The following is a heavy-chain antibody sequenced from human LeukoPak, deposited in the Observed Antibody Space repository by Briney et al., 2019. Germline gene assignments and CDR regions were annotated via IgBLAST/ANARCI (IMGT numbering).Heavy chain of an antibody. J-gene: IGHJ4*02. Sequence: SETLSLTCTVSGGSISSGGYYWSWIRQPPGKGLEWIGYIYHSGSTYYNPSLKSRVTISVDRSKNQFSLKLSSVTAADTAVYYCARDGGRGGNLFDYWGQGTLVTVSS. CDR1: GGSISSGGYY. D-gene: IGHD3-16*01. CDR2: IYHSGST. CDR3: ARDGGRGGNLFDY. V-gene: IGHV4-30-2*01.